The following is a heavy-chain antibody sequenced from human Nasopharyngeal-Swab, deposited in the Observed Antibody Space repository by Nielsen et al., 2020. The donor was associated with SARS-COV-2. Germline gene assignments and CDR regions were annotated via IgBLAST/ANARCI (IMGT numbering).Heavy chain of an antibody. CDR1: GFSFNNYG. CDR3: ARDGLDYDFWSAYFMDV. J-gene: IGHJ6*02. V-gene: IGHV3-30*03. CDR2: ISYEGSIK. Sequence: GESLKISCSASGFSFNNYGMHWVRQAPGKGLEWVAIISYEGSIKHYADYVEGRFTISRDDSKNTLYLQMNSLRPEDTAVYYCARDGLDYDFWSAYFMDVWGQGTTVIVSS. D-gene: IGHD3-3*01.